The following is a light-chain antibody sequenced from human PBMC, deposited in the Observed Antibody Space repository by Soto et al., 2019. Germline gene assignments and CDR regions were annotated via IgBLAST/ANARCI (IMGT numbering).Light chain of an antibody. CDR2: EFR. CDR1: SSDIGGYNY. Sequence: QSVLTQPASVSGSPGQSITLSCTGTSSDIGGYNYISWYQQYPGKSPKVMIYEFRNRPSGVSNRFSGTKSGNTASLTISALQAEDEADYYCSSYTSISTLVLGTGTKVTVL. J-gene: IGLJ1*01. CDR3: SSYTSISTLV. V-gene: IGLV2-14*01.